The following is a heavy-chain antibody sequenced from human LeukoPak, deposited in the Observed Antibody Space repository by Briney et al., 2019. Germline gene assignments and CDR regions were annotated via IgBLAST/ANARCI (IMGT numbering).Heavy chain of an antibody. Sequence: EWIGSFYHGGSTYYTSSLKSRVTISVDTSKNQFSLKVSSVTAADTAVYYCARAYGDYGYWGQGTLVTVSS. CDR3: ARAYGDYGY. V-gene: IGHV4-38-2*02. D-gene: IGHD4-17*01. CDR2: FYHGGST. J-gene: IGHJ4*02.